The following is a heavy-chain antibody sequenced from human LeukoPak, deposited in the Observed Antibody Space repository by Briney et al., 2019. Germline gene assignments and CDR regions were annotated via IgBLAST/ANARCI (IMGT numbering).Heavy chain of an antibody. CDR2: IYHSGST. J-gene: IGHJ6*03. CDR1: GYSISSGYY. Sequence: PSETLSLTCTVSGYSISSGYYWGWIRQPPGKGLEWIGSIYHSGSTYYNPSLKSRVTISVDTSKNQFSLKLSSVTAADTAVYYCARLVGDCSGGSCYSTYYYYYMDVWGKGTTVTVSS. CDR3: ARLVGDCSGGSCYSTYYYYYMDV. V-gene: IGHV4-38-2*02. D-gene: IGHD2-15*01.